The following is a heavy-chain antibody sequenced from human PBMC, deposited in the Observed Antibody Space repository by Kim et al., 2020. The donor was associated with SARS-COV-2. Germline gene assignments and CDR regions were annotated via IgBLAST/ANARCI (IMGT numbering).Heavy chain of an antibody. V-gene: IGHV3-21*01. CDR2: ISSSGDYQ. J-gene: IGHJ4*02. CDR3: AREFPPLDY. Sequence: GGSLRLSCTASGFILSSYPINWVRQAPGKGLEWVSAISSSGDYQYYTDSVRGRFTISRDNAKNSVSLQMNGLTAEDTALYYCAREFPPLDYWGQGTLVTVSS. D-gene: IGHD2-21*01. CDR1: GFILSSYP.